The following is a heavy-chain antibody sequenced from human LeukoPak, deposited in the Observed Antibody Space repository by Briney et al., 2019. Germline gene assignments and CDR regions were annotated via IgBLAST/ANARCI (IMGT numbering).Heavy chain of an antibody. J-gene: IGHJ4*02. D-gene: IGHD5-12*01. CDR2: IYSGGST. CDR1: GFTVSSNY. Sequence: GGSLRLSCATSGFTVSSNYMSWVRQAPGKGLEWVSLIYSGGSTYYADSVKGRFTISRDNSKNTLYLQMNSLRAEDTAVYYCARVSGYDLQYFDYWGQGTLVAVSS. V-gene: IGHV3-53*01. CDR3: ARVSGYDLQYFDY.